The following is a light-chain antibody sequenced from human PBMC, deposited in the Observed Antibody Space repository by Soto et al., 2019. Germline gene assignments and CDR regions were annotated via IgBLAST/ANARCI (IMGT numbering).Light chain of an antibody. J-gene: IGLJ1*01. CDR2: QVN. V-gene: IGLV2-14*01. CDR3: SLYTSSSTAPHV. CDR1: SFDVDDYNS. Sequence: QSAVPQPPSVSGAPGESITTSCTGTSFDVDDYNSVSWYQQPPGKAPKLVIYQVNHGPSGVSNRYAGSNSQNTASLTICGLQAEGDADYYCSLYTSSSTAPHVRGTERKGTV.